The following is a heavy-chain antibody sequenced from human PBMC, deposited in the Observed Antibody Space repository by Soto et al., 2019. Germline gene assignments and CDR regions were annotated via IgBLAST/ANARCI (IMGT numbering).Heavy chain of an antibody. CDR3: ARGMTTVVISDSYFDL. CDR2: IIPIFGTA. Sequence: QVQLVQSGAEAKKPGSSVKVSCKASGGTFSSYAISWVRQAPGQGLEWMGGIIPIFGTANYAQKFQGRVTITADESTSTAYMELSSLRFDDRAVYYCARGMTTVVISDSYFDLWGRGTLVTVSS. D-gene: IGHD4-17*01. J-gene: IGHJ2*01. CDR1: GGTFSSYA. V-gene: IGHV1-69*12.